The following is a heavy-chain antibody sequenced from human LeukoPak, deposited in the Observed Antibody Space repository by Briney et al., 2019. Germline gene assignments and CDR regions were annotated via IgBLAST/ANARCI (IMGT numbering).Heavy chain of an antibody. J-gene: IGHJ4*02. Sequence: ASVKVSCKASGYTFTSYDINWVRQATGQGLEWMGWMNPNSGNTGYAQKFQGRVTMTRNTSISTAYMELSSLRSEDTAVYYCARGPGRKQWLRSFYCFDYWGQGTLVTVSS. CDR3: ARGPGRKQWLRSFYCFDY. CDR1: GYTFTSYD. CDR2: MNPNSGNT. D-gene: IGHD5-12*01. V-gene: IGHV1-8*01.